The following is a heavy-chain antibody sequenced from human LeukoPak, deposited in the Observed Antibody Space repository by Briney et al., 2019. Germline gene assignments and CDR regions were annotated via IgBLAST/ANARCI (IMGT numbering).Heavy chain of an antibody. CDR1: GGTFSSYA. CDR2: IIPIFGTA. J-gene: IGHJ4*02. CDR3: ASGTLLPFDY. D-gene: IGHD1-1*01. V-gene: IGHV1-69*13. Sequence: ASVKVSCKASGGTFSSYAVSWVRQAPGQGLEWMGGIIPIFGTANYAQKFQGRVTITADESTSTAYMELSSLRSEDTAVYYCASGTLLPFDYWGQGTLVTVSS.